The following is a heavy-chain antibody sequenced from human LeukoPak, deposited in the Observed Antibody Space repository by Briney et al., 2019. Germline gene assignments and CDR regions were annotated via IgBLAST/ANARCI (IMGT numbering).Heavy chain of an antibody. J-gene: IGHJ4*02. CDR3: ASLHYYDSTTGGDYFDY. V-gene: IGHV4-39*01. CDR2: IYYSVST. Sequence: PSETLSLTCTVSGGSISSRSYYWGWIRQPPGKGLAWIRSIYYSVSTYYNPSLKSRVTISVDTSKNQFSLKLSSVTAADTAVYYCASLHYYDSTTGGDYFDYWGQGTLVTVSS. D-gene: IGHD3-22*01. CDR1: GGSISSRSYY.